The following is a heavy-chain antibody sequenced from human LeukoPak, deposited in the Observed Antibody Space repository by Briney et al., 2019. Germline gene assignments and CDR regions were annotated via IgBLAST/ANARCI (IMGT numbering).Heavy chain of an antibody. CDR3: ARDRVTMVRGVLDP. Sequence: PGRSLRLSCAASGFTFSSYAMHWVRQAPGKGLEWVAVISYDGSNKYYADSVEGRFTISRDNSKSTLYLQMNSLRAEDTAVYYCARDRVTMVRGVLDPWGQGTLVTVSS. D-gene: IGHD3-10*01. J-gene: IGHJ5*02. CDR2: ISYDGSNK. CDR1: GFTFSSYA. V-gene: IGHV3-30*04.